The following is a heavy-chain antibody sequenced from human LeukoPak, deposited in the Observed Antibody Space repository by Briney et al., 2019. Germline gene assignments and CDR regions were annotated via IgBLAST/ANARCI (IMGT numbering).Heavy chain of an antibody. Sequence: GGSLRLSCAASGFTVSSNYMSWVRQAPGKGLEWVSVIHSGGTIYYADSVKGRFAISRDNSKDTLYLQMNSLRADDTAVYYCARDLIGGWPFDYWGQGTLVTVSS. V-gene: IGHV3-66*01. CDR2: IHSGGTI. D-gene: IGHD6-19*01. J-gene: IGHJ4*02. CDR3: ARDLIGGWPFDY. CDR1: GFTVSSNY.